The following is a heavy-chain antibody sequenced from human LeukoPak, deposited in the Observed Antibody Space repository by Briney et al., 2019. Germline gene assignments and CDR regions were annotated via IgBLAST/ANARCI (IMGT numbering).Heavy chain of an antibody. J-gene: IGHJ4*02. CDR1: GYTFTSYG. Sequence: GASVKVSCKASGYTFTSYGISWVRQAPGQGLEWMGWISAYNGNTNYAQKLQGRVTMTTDTSTSTAYMELRSLRSDDTAVYYCARDNFRLPRGVPAPINFDYWGQGTLVTVSS. CDR2: ISAYNGNT. D-gene: IGHD2-2*01. CDR3: ARDNFRLPRGVPAPINFDY. V-gene: IGHV1-18*01.